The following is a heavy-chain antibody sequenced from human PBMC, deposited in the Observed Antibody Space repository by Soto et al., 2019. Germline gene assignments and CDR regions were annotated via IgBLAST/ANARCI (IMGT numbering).Heavy chain of an antibody. V-gene: IGHV3-23*01. CDR2: ISGSGGTT. J-gene: IGHJ4*02. Sequence: EVQLLESGGGLVQPGGSLRLSCAASGFTFSGYAMSWVRQAPGKGLEWVAAISGSGGTTEYADSVKGRFTISRDNSKDTLYLQMNSLRAEDTAVYYCATETDYYDSGGYSKFDFWGQGTLVTVSS. D-gene: IGHD3-22*01. CDR3: ATETDYYDSGGYSKFDF. CDR1: GFTFSGYA.